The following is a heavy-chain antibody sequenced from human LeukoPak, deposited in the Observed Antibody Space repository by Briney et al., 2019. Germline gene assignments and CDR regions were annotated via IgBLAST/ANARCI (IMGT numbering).Heavy chain of an antibody. CDR3: ARGSHRRYSSSWYSL. V-gene: IGHV3-48*01. Sequence: PGGSLRLSCAASGFTFSTYAMNWVRQAPGKGLEWVSYINSRSGPIYYADSVKGRFTISRDNSKNTLYLQMGSLRTEDMAVFYCARGSHRRYSSSWYSLWGQGTLVTVSS. D-gene: IGHD6-13*01. J-gene: IGHJ4*02. CDR2: INSRSGPI. CDR1: GFTFSTYA.